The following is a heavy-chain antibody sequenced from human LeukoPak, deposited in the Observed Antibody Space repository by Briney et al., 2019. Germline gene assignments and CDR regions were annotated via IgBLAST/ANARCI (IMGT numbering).Heavy chain of an antibody. CDR1: GFTFSSYA. D-gene: IGHD3-22*01. CDR3: TTDVNYYDSSGYYYFDY. J-gene: IGHJ4*02. CDR2: IKSKTDGGTT. V-gene: IGHV3-15*01. Sequence: GGSLRPSCAASGFTFSSYAMSWVRQAPGKGLEWVGRIKSKTDGGTTDYAAPVKGRFTISRDDSKNTLFLQMNSLKAEDTAVYYCTTDVNYYDSSGYYYFDYWGLGTLVTVSS.